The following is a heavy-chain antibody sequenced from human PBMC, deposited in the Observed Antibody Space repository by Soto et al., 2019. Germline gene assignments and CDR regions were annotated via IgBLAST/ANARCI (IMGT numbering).Heavy chain of an antibody. D-gene: IGHD3-9*01. CDR1: GGTFSSYA. CDR3: AREISGIWLHNWFDP. J-gene: IGHJ5*02. Sequence: ASVKVSCKASGGTFSSYAISWVRQAAGQGLEWMGGIIHIFGTANYAQKFQGRVTITADEATSTAYMELSSLRSEDPAVYYCAREISGIWLHNWFDPWGQGTMVTVSS. V-gene: IGHV1-69*13. CDR2: IIHIFGTA.